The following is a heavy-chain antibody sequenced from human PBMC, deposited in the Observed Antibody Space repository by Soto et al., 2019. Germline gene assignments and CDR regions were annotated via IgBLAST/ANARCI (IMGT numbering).Heavy chain of an antibody. CDR1: GGSMTPYY. Sequence: PSETLSLTCSVSGGSMTPYYWSWLRQPPGKELEWIAYIQYNGGNGNIEYKPSLQSRVTISLDSSQNQFSLKLRSVTAADTAVYYCARGVFGAYLDYWGQGALVTVSS. V-gene: IGHV4-59*01. CDR2: IQYNGGNGNI. D-gene: IGHD3-16*01. CDR3: ARGVFGAYLDY. J-gene: IGHJ4*02.